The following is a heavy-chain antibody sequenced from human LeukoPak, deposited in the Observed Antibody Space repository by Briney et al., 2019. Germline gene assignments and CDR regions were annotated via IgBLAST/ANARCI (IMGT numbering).Heavy chain of an antibody. D-gene: IGHD3-22*01. CDR2: INPNSGGT. V-gene: IGHV1-2*02. Sequence: ASVKVSCKASGYTFTAYYMHWVRQAPGQGLEWMGWINPNSGGTNYAQKFQGRVTMTRDTSISTAYMELSRLRSDDTAVYYCARDYYDSSGYYNGFDYWGQGTLVTVSS. J-gene: IGHJ4*02. CDR3: ARDYYDSSGYYNGFDY. CDR1: GYTFTAYY.